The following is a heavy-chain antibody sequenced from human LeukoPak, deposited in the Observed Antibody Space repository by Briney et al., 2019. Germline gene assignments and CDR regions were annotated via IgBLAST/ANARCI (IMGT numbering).Heavy chain of an antibody. CDR2: ISSSGDTR. CDR1: GFTFSTYE. J-gene: IGHJ4*02. CDR3: AREGSYFFDD. D-gene: IGHD1-26*01. V-gene: IGHV3-48*03. Sequence: GGSLRLSCATSGFTFSTYEMNWVRQAPGKGLEWVSYISSSGDTRYYADSVKGRFTISRDNAEKSLYLQMNGLRADDTAVYYCAREGSYFFDDWGQGTLVTVSS.